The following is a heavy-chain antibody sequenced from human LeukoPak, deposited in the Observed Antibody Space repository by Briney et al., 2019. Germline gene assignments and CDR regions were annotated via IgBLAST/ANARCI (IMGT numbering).Heavy chain of an antibody. CDR2: INHSGST. V-gene: IGHV4-34*01. CDR1: GGSFSGYY. CDR3: ARGGGQQLVNWDFYYYYGMDV. Sequence: PSETLSLTCAVYGGSFSGYYWSWIRQPPGKGLEWIGEINHSGSTNYNPSLKSRVTISVDTSKNQFSLKLSSVTAADTAVYYCARGGGQQLVNWDFYYYYGMDVWGQGTTVTVSS. D-gene: IGHD6-13*01. J-gene: IGHJ6*02.